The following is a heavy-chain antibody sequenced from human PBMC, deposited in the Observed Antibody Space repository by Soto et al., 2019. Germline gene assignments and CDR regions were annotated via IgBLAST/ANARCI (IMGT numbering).Heavy chain of an antibody. Sequence: SGPTLLNPTQTLTLTCTFSGFSLSTSGMCVSWIRQPPGKALEWLALSDWDDDKYYSTSLKTRLTISKGTSKNQVVLTMTNMDPVDTATYYCARSARGSSTHGMDVWGQGTTVTVSS. CDR1: GFSLSTSGMC. J-gene: IGHJ6*02. CDR3: ARSARGSSTHGMDV. CDR2: SDWDDDK. V-gene: IGHV2-70*01.